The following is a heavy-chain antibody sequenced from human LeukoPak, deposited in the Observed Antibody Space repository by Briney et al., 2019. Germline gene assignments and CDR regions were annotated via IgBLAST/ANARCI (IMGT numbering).Heavy chain of an antibody. V-gene: IGHV3-21*01. D-gene: IGHD1-26*01. J-gene: IGHJ3*02. CDR3: ARDQFPPSSGNYYSAFDI. CDR1: GFTFSSYN. Sequence: GRSLRLSCAAYGFTFSSYNMNWVRQAPEKGLEWVSSISTGGSSINYADSLKGRVTISRDNAKNSLYLQMDSLRVEDTAVYYCARDQFPPSSGNYYSAFDIWGQGTLVTVSS. CDR2: ISTGGSSI.